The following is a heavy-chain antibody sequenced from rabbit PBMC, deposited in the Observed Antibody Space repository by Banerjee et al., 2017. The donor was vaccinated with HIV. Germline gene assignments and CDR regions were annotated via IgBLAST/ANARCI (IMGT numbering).Heavy chain of an antibody. CDR1: GFDVNTYY. Sequence: QLKESGGGLVQPGGSLKLSCKASGFDVNTYYMSWVRQAPGKGLEWIGYIDPVFGGTYYTSWVNGRFTISSDNARNTLYLQLTSLTAADTATYFCASLPCDTTGGEFIEGVLPHYFNLWGQGTLVTVS. CDR3: ASLPCDTTGGEFIEGVLPHYFNL. CDR2: IDPVFGGT. V-gene: IGHV1S7*01. J-gene: IGHJ4*01. D-gene: IGHD7-1*01.